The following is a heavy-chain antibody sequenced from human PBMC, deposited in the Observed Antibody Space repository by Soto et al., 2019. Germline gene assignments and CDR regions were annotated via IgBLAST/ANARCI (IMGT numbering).Heavy chain of an antibody. Sequence: GGSLRLSCAASGLTVSGKKYVAWVRQAPGKGLQWVSALYDVDGSFYADSVKGRFTTSSDSSKTTVYLQMNGLRPDDTAVYYCATWHEREHAYDVWGQGTTVTVSS. CDR1: GLTVSGKKY. J-gene: IGHJ3*01. V-gene: IGHV3-53*01. CDR3: ATWHEREHAYDV. CDR2: LYDVDGS. D-gene: IGHD1-1*01.